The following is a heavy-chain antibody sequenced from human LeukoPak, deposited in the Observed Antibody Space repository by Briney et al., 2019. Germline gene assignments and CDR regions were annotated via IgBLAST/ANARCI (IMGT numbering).Heavy chain of an antibody. CDR3: GRDVRLYGLLTIPEYYFDY. D-gene: IGHD3/OR15-3a*01. V-gene: IGHV3-33*01. Sequence: GGSLRLSCAASGFTFSSYGMHWVRQAPGKGLEWVAVIWYDGSNKYYADSVKGQFTISRDNSKNTLYLQMNSLRAEDTAVYYCGRDVRLYGLLTIPEYYFDYWGQGTLVTVSS. J-gene: IGHJ4*02. CDR2: IWYDGSNK. CDR1: GFTFSSYG.